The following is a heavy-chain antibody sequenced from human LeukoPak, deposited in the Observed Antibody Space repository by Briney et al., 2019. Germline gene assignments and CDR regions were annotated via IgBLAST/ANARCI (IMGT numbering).Heavy chain of an antibody. CDR1: GGTFSSYA. V-gene: IGHV1-2*02. Sequence: GASVKVSCKASGGTFSSYAITWVRQAPGQGLEWMGWINPNSGGTNYAQKFQGRVTMTRDTSISTAYMELSRLRSDDTAVYYCARGRVAAPYNWFDPWGQGTLVTVSS. D-gene: IGHD6-13*01. CDR3: ARGRVAAPYNWFDP. CDR2: INPNSGGT. J-gene: IGHJ5*02.